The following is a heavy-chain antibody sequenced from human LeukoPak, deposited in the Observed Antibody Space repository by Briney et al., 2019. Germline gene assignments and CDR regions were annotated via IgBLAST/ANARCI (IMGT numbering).Heavy chain of an antibody. CDR2: ISAYNGNI. D-gene: IGHD6-6*01. CDR1: GYTFTNYG. V-gene: IGHV1-18*01. Sequence: GASVKVSCKASGYTFTNYGINWVRQAPGQGLEWMGWISAYNGNINYAQKLQGRVTITADESTSTAYMELSSLRSEDTAVYYCAIGLAARQLYFDYWGQGTLVTVSS. J-gene: IGHJ4*02. CDR3: AIGLAARQLYFDY.